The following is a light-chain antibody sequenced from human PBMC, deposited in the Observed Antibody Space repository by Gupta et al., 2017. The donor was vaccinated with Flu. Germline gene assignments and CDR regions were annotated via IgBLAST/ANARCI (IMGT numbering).Light chain of an antibody. V-gene: IGLV1-44*01. CDR2: TNN. CDR1: TSNIGRSP. Sequence: SVLTQPPSASGTPGQTVTIPCSGSTSNIGRSPVNWYQQVPGAAPKLLIYTNNHRPSGVPDRFTGSKSGTSASLAISGLQSEDEGHYYCVAWDDSLYSWVFGGGTRLTVL. J-gene: IGLJ3*02. CDR3: VAWDDSLYSWV.